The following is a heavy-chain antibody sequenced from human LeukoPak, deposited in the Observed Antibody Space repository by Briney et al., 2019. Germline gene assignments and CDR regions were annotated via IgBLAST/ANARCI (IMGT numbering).Heavy chain of an antibody. J-gene: IGHJ5*02. D-gene: IGHD6-13*01. V-gene: IGHV3-30*02. CDR3: AKDRIAAAGILYNWFDP. Sequence: GGSLRLSCAASGFTFSSYGMHWVRQAPGKGLEWVAFIRYDGSNKYYADSVKGRFTISRDNSKDTLYLQMNSLRAEDTAVYYCAKDRIAAAGILYNWFDPWGQGTLVTVSS. CDR2: IRYDGSNK. CDR1: GFTFSSYG.